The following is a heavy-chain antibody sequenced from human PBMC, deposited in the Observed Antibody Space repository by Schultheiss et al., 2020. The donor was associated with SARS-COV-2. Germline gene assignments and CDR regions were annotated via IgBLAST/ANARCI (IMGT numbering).Heavy chain of an antibody. Sequence: SETLSLTCTVSGGSISSYYWSWIRQPPGKGLEWIGRIYTSGSTNYNPSLKSRVTISVDTSKNQFSLKLSSVTAADTAVYYCAMALLVRGVMGWFDPWGQGTLVTVSS. D-gene: IGHD3-10*01. J-gene: IGHJ5*02. V-gene: IGHV4-4*08. CDR3: AMALLVRGVMGWFDP. CDR1: GGSISSYY. CDR2: IYTSGST.